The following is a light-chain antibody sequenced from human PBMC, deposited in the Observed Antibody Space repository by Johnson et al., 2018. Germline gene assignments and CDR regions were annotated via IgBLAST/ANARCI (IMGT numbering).Light chain of an antibody. CDR1: SSNIGNNY. V-gene: IGLV1-51*02. CDR2: ENN. Sequence: QSVLTQPPSVSAAPGQKVTISCSGSSSNIGNNYVSWYQQLPGTAPKLLIYENNKRPSGIPDRFSGSQSGTSATLGITGLQTGDDADYYCGTWDSSLSAGNVFGTGTKVTVL. J-gene: IGLJ1*01. CDR3: GTWDSSLSAGNV.